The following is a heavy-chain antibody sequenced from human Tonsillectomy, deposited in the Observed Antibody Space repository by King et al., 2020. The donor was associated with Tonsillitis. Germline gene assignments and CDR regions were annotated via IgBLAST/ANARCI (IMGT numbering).Heavy chain of an antibody. D-gene: IGHD2-15*01. CDR1: GYTFTSYD. CDR3: ARGGTIVVVAATPIDLWFDP. CDR2: MNPNSGNT. V-gene: IGHV1-8*01. Sequence: VQLVESGAEVKKPGASVKVSCKASGYTFTSYDINWVRQATGQGLEWVGWMNPNSGNTGYAQKFQGRVTMTRNTSISTAYMELSSLRSEDTAVYYCARGGTIVVVAATPIDLWFDPWGQGTLVTASS. J-gene: IGHJ5*02.